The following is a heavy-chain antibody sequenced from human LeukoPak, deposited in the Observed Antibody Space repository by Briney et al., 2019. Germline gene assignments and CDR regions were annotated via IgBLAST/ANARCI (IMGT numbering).Heavy chain of an antibody. V-gene: IGHV4-31*03. D-gene: IGHD3-16*01. CDR2: INYSGTT. CDR1: GVSISSGDYF. Sequence: PSETLSLMCSVSGVSISSGDYFWSWIRQHPGKGLEWFGYINYSGTTFYNPSLKSRVTTSVDTSQNQFSLNLNSVTAADTAVYYCGRRGTRRWFDPWGQGTLVTVSS. J-gene: IGHJ5*02. CDR3: GRRGTRRWFDP.